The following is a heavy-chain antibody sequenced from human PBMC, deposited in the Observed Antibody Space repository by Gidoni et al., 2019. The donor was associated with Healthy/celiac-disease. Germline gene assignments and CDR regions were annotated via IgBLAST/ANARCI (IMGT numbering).Heavy chain of an antibody. Sequence: EVQLLESGGGLVQPGGSLRLSCAASGFTFSSYAMSWVRQAPGKGLEGVSAISGSGGSTYYADSVKGRFTISRDNSKNTLYLQMNSLRAEDTAVYYCAKDKDTYYYDSSGYYYTFDYWGQGTLVTVSS. J-gene: IGHJ4*02. CDR3: AKDKDTYYYDSSGYYYTFDY. CDR2: ISGSGGST. V-gene: IGHV3-23*01. CDR1: GFTFSSYA. D-gene: IGHD3-22*01.